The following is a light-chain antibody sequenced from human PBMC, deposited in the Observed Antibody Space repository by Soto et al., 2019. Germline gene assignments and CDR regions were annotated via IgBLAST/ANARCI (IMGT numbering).Light chain of an antibody. CDR2: KAS. CDR1: QSISVW. Sequence: DIQMTQSPSTLSASVGDRVTINCRASQSISVWLAWYQQKAGKAPNLLIYKASRLESGVPSRFSGSGSETEFTLTISGLQPGDSATYYCQQYSSYWTFGQGTKVDIK. CDR3: QQYSSYWT. V-gene: IGKV1-5*03. J-gene: IGKJ1*01.